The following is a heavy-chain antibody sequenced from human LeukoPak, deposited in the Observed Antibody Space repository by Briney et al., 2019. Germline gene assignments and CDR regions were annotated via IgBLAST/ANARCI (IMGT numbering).Heavy chain of an antibody. D-gene: IGHD2-15*01. J-gene: IGHJ4*02. Sequence: ASVKVSCKASGYTFTSYGITWVRQAPGQGLEWMGWISAYNGNTNYAQIPQGRVTMTTDTSTSTAYMDLRSLRSDDTAVYYCARGPYCSGATCYSQMFDHWGQGTLVTVSS. CDR3: ARGPYCSGATCYSQMFDH. V-gene: IGHV1-18*01. CDR2: ISAYNGNT. CDR1: GYTFTSYG.